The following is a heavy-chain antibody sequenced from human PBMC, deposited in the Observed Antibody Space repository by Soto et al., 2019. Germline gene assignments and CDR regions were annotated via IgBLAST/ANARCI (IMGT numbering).Heavy chain of an antibody. CDR1: GGIFSTYA. V-gene: IGHV1-69*01. CDR3: ARDRDDYGSGNYYSRIDF. D-gene: IGHD3-10*01. J-gene: IGHJ4*02. CDR2: IIPLFGTP. Sequence: QVQLVQSGAEVKKPGSSVKVSCKASGGIFSTYAISWLRQAPGQGLEWMGAIIPLFGTPNYAQRFQGRVTIPADEPPSTAYMELSRLRSEDTAVYYGARDRDDYGSGNYYSRIDFWGQGTLVTVSS.